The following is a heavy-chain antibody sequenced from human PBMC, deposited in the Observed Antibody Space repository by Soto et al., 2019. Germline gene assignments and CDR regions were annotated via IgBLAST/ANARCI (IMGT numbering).Heavy chain of an antibody. D-gene: IGHD3-22*01. V-gene: IGHV3-33*01. J-gene: IGHJ4*02. CDR2: IWYDGSNK. CDR1: GFTFSSYG. CDR3: ARDPSGYYLRYYFDY. Sequence: GGSLRLSCAASGFTFSSYGMHWVRQAPGKGLEWVAVIWYDGSNKYYADSVKGRSTISRDNSKNTLYLQMNSLRAEDTAVYYCARDPSGYYLRYYFDYWGQGTLVTVS.